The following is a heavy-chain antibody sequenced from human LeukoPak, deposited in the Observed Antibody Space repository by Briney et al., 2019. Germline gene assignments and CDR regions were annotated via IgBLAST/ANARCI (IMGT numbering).Heavy chain of an antibody. D-gene: IGHD6-19*01. V-gene: IGHV4-34*01. Sequence: PSETLSLTCAVYGGSFSGYYWSWIRQPPGKGLEWIGEINHSGSTNYNPSLKSRVTISVDTSKNQFPLKLSSVTAADTAVYYCARVRSSGPYYYYYYMDVWGKGTTVTVSS. CDR2: INHSGST. CDR1: GGSFSGYY. CDR3: ARVRSSGPYYYYYYMDV. J-gene: IGHJ6*03.